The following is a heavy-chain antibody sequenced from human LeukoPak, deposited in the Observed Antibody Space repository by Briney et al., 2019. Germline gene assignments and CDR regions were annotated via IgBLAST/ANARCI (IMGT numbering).Heavy chain of an antibody. CDR3: ARVDPRYYYYYMDV. CDR1: GGSISSYY. Sequence: SSETLSLTCTVSGGSISSYYWSWIRQPPGKGLEWIGYIYYSGSTNYNPSLKSRVTISVDTSKNQFSLKLSSVTAVDTAVYYCARVDPRYYYYYMDVWGKGTTVTVSS. CDR2: IYYSGST. V-gene: IGHV4-59*01. J-gene: IGHJ6*03.